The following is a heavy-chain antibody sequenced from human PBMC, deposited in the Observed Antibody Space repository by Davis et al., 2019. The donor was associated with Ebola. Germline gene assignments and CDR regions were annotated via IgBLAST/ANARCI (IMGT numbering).Heavy chain of an antibody. D-gene: IGHD5-18*01. J-gene: IGHJ6*04. CDR2: MNPNSGNT. CDR3: AREREVDTTMAGYYYGMDV. V-gene: IGHV1-8*01. Sequence: ASVKVSCKASGYTFTSYDINWVRQATGQGLEWMGWMNPNSGNTGYAQKFQGRVTMTRNTSISTAYMELSSLRSEDTAVYYCAREREVDTTMAGYYYGMDVWGKGTTVTVSS. CDR1: GYTFTSYD.